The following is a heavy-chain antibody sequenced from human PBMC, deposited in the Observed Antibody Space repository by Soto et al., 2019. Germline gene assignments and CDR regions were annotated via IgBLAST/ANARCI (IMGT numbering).Heavy chain of an antibody. CDR2: ISGSGGSP. Sequence: EVEVLESGGGLVQPGGSLRLSCAASGFTFSSYTMAWVRQAPGKGLEWVSSISGSGGSPYYADSVQGRFTISRDNYKNTVSLQMTSLRAEDTATYHCTNARCTGDDCYVPDSWGHGTLVIVSS. CDR1: GFTFSSYT. J-gene: IGHJ5*01. V-gene: IGHV3-23*01. D-gene: IGHD2-21*01. CDR3: TNARCTGDDCYVPDS.